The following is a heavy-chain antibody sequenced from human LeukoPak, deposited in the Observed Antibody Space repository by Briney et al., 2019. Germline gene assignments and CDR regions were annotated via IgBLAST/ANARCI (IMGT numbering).Heavy chain of an antibody. Sequence: GGSLRLSCAASGFTFSSYAMSWVRQAPGKGLEWVSAISGSGGSTYYADSVKGRFTISRDNSKNTLYLQMSSLRAEDTAVYYCAKSLRVLRFLEWLLYFDYWGQGTLVTVSS. D-gene: IGHD3-3*01. V-gene: IGHV3-23*01. CDR2: ISGSGGST. CDR3: AKSLRVLRFLEWLLYFDY. J-gene: IGHJ4*02. CDR1: GFTFSSYA.